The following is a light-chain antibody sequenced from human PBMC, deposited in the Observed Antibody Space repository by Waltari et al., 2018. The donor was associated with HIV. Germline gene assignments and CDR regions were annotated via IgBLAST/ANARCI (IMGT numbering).Light chain of an antibody. V-gene: IGLV2-11*01. J-gene: IGLJ1*01. CDR2: GNS. Sequence: QSALTQPRSVSGSPGQPVTISCTGSSGDVGGYNYVSWSQHHPGKAPRLLIYGNSNRPSGVPDRFSGSKSGTSASLAITGLQAEDEADYSCQSYDSSLRGYVFGTGTKVTVL. CDR3: QSYDSSLRGYV. CDR1: SGDVGGYNY.